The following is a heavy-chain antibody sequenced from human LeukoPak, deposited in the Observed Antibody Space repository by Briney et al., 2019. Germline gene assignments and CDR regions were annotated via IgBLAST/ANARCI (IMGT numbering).Heavy chain of an antibody. V-gene: IGHV3-74*01. D-gene: IGHD6-13*01. CDR3: ARELVRGSWYLEYYYYGMDV. CDR2: INKDESRT. CDR1: IFTFCRYW. J-gene: IGHJ6*02. Sequence: PGGSLSLSCALSIFTFCRYWMHWVRDAPGKGRVWVSRINKDESRTIYAVSVRGRFPIYREYAKNTLSLQMQSLRADDTAVYYCARELVRGSWYLEYYYYGMDVWGQGTTVTVSS.